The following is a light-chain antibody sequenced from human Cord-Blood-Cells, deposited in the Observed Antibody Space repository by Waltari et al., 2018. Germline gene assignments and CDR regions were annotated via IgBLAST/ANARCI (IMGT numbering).Light chain of an antibody. J-gene: IGKJ5*01. CDR3: QQRSNWPPIT. Sequence: EIVLTQSTATLSLSPGDRATLSCRASQSVSSYLAWYQQKPGQAPRLPIYDASNRATGIPARFSGSGSGTDFTLTISSLEPEDFAVYYCQQRSNWPPITFGQGTRLEIK. CDR1: QSVSSY. V-gene: IGKV3-11*01. CDR2: DAS.